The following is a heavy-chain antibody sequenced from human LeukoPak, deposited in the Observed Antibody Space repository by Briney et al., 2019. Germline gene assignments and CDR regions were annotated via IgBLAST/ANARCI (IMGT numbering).Heavy chain of an antibody. CDR1: GGSFSGYY. J-gene: IGHJ4*02. Sequence: SETLSLTCAVYGGSFSGYYWSWIRQPPGKGLEWIGEIDQSGTTNYNPSLKSRVSISVDTSKNLFSLKLSSVTAADTAVYYCARDWGYRVGAGGYFDYWGQGTLVTVSS. D-gene: IGHD1-26*01. V-gene: IGHV4-34*01. CDR3: ARDWGYRVGAGGYFDY. CDR2: IDQSGTT.